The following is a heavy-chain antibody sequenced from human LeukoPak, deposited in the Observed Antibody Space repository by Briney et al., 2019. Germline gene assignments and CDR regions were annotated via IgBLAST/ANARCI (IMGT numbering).Heavy chain of an antibody. J-gene: IGHJ5*02. CDR2: IYYSGST. Sequence: SETLSLTCTVSGGSISSYYWSWIRQPPGKGLEWIGYIYYSGSTNYNPSLKSRVTISVDTSKNQFSLKLSSVTAADTAVYYCARDSRWLGYNWFDPWGQGTLVTVSS. V-gene: IGHV4-59*01. CDR3: ARDSRWLGYNWFDP. CDR1: GGSISSYY. D-gene: IGHD3-22*01.